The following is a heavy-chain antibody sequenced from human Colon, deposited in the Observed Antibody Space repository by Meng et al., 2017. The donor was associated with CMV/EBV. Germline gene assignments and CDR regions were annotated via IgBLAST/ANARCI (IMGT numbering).Heavy chain of an antibody. Sequence: GGSLRLSCVASGFTFDDYAMHWVRQVPGKGLEWVASISWDSKTIAYADSVKGRFTISRDNAKSSLSLQMNSLRAEDTALYYCAKDLLARIPKEYYYYGMNVWGQGTTVTVSS. V-gene: IGHV3-9*01. CDR2: ISWDSKTI. J-gene: IGHJ6*02. CDR1: GFTFDDYA. D-gene: IGHD5-12*01. CDR3: AKDLLARIPKEYYYYGMNV.